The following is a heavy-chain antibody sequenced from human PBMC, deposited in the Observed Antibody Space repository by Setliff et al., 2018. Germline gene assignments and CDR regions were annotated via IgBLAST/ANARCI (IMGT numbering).Heavy chain of an antibody. CDR2: SSPYNGDT. Sequence: ASVKVSCKPSGYIFNTFGISWVRRAPGQGLEWIGWSSPYNGDTKYAQKLQDRVTMTIDTSTSTAYVEVRSLRSDDTALYYCARSPPNRGVGQGHHMDVWGKGTSVTVSS. CDR3: ARSPPNRGVGQGHHMDV. CDR1: GYIFNTFG. V-gene: IGHV1-18*01. J-gene: IGHJ6*03. D-gene: IGHD1-26*01.